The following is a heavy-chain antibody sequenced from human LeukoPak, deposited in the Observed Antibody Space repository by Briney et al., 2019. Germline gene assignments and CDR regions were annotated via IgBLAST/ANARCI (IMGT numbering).Heavy chain of an antibody. CDR3: AMSRVGRLSQLDY. Sequence: PGGSLRLSCAASGFTFSGYAMSWVRQAPGKGLEWVANIKQDGSEKYYVDSVKGRFTISRDNAKNSLYLQMNSLRAEDTAVYYCAMSRVGRLSQLDYWGQGTLVAVSS. CDR2: IKQDGSEK. CDR1: GFTFSGYA. D-gene: IGHD3-10*01. V-gene: IGHV3-7*02. J-gene: IGHJ4*02.